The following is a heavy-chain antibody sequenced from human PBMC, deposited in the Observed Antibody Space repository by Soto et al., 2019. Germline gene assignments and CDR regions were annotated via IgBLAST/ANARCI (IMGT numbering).Heavy chain of an antibody. CDR3: ARGSVGAVDYYYYYYMDV. V-gene: IGHV4-59*01. CDR1: DGSISSYY. D-gene: IGHD1-26*01. Sequence: SETLSLTCTVSDGSISSYYWGWIRQPPGKGLEWIGYIFYTGSTNYNPSPKSRVTISVDTSKNQFSLKLSSVTAADTAVYYCARGSVGAVDYYYYYYMDVWGKGTTVTVSS. CDR2: IFYTGST. J-gene: IGHJ6*03.